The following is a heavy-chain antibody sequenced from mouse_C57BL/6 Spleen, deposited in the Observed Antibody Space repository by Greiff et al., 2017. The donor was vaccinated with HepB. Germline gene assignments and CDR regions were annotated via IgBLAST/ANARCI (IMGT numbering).Heavy chain of an antibody. V-gene: IGHV1-55*01. CDR2: IYPGSGST. Sequence: VQLQQSGAELVKPGASVKMSCTASGYTFTSYWITWVKQRPGQGLEWIGDIYPGSGSTNYNEKFKSKATLTVDTSSSTAYMQLSSLTSEDSAVYYCAREGGWKGAMDYWGQGTSVTVSS. CDR1: GYTFTSYW. CDR3: AREGGWKGAMDY. D-gene: IGHD2-3*01. J-gene: IGHJ4*01.